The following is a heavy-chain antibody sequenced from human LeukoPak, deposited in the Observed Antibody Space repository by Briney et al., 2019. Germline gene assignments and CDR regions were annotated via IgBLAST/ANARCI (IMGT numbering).Heavy chain of an antibody. J-gene: IGHJ4*02. D-gene: IGHD3-3*01. CDR3: ARWSGDYSFDY. CDR1: GGSVNSGIYY. Sequence: SETLSLTCTVSGGSVNSGIYYWSWIRQPAGKGLEWIGRIHTSGSTNSNPSLKSRVIMSVDTSKNQFSLKLSSVTAADTAVYYCARWSGDYSFDYWGQGTLVTVSS. V-gene: IGHV4-61*02. CDR2: IHTSGST.